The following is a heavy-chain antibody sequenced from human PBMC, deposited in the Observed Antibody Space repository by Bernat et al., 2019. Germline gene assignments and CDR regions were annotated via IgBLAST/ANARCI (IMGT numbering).Heavy chain of an antibody. Sequence: EVQLVESGGGLVQPGGSLRLSCAASGFTFSDHYMDWVRQAPGKGLEWLGRSRNKAHSYTTEYAASVRGRFIISRDDSTNSLYLQMISLKTEDTAVYYCARGGYCGAGTCYSDYFDKWGQGTLVTVSS. CDR2: SRNKAHSYTT. CDR3: ARGGYCGAGTCYSDYFDK. J-gene: IGHJ4*02. D-gene: IGHD2-15*01. V-gene: IGHV3-72*01. CDR1: GFTFSDHY.